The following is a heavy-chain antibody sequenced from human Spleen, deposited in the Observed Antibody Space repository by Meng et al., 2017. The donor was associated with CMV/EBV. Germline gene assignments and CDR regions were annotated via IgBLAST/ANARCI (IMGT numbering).Heavy chain of an antibody. J-gene: IGHJ5*02. CDR2: IIPSRTTG. D-gene: IGHD3-22*01. Sequence: YDITWVRQAPGQGLEWMGGIIPSRTTGNYAQKFQGRVTITADKSTTKVYMELSSLRSEDTAVYYCARSSYYYDSNKYLVSPVHNWFDPWGQGTLVTVSS. V-gene: IGHV1-69*06. CDR1: YD. CDR3: ARSSYYYDSNKYLVSPVHNWFDP.